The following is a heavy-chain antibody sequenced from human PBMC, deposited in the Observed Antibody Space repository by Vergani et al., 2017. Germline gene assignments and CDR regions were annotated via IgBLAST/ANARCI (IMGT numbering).Heavy chain of an antibody. D-gene: IGHD1-1*01. J-gene: IGHJ5*01. CDR2: IWYDGSNK. CDR3: ARWGNEKRIDS. CDR1: GFTFSSPG. V-gene: IGHV3-33*01. Sequence: QVQLVESEGGVVQPGRSLTLSCVASGFTFSSPGMHLVRQAPGKGLEWVALIWYDGSNKYYADSVKGRFTISRDNSKNTLYLQMNSLRVEDTAVYYCARWGNEKRIDSWGQGTLVTVSS.